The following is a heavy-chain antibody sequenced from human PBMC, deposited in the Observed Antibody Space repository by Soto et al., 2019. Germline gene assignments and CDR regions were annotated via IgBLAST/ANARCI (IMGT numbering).Heavy chain of an antibody. CDR2: INAGNGNT. Sequence: QVRLVQSGAEVKKPGASVKVSCKASGYTFTSYAMHWVRQAPGQRLEWMGWINAGNGNTKYSQEFQGRVTITRDTSASTAYMELSSLRSEDTAVYYCARDLVSSSPRLFQHWGQGTLVTVSS. J-gene: IGHJ1*01. CDR1: GYTFTSYA. D-gene: IGHD6-13*01. CDR3: ARDLVSSSPRLFQH. V-gene: IGHV1-3*01.